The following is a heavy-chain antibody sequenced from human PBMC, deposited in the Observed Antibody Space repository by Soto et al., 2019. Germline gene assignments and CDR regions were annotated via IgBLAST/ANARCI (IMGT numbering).Heavy chain of an antibody. V-gene: IGHV1-18*04. CDR2: ISAYNGNT. CDR1: GYTFTSYG. Sequence: ASVKVSCKASGYTFTSYGISWVRQAPGQGLEWMGWISAYNGNTNYAQKLQGRVTMTTDTSTSTAYMELRSLRSDDTAVYYCARGGGYYYDSSGYYKTPKPYNWFDPWGQGTLVTVSS. J-gene: IGHJ5*02. D-gene: IGHD3-22*01. CDR3: ARGGGYYYDSSGYYKTPKPYNWFDP.